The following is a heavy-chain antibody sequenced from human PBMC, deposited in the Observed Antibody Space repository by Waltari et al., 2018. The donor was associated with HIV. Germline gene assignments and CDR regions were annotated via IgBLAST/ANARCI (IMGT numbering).Heavy chain of an antibody. V-gene: IGHV3-66*01. CDR1: GFTVSSNN. J-gene: IGHJ6*02. CDR2: IYSGGST. CDR3: ASIAYCGGDCYPRGMDV. Sequence: EVQLVESGGGLVQPGGSLQLPCAAPGFTVSSNNMSWVRQAPGKGLEWVSVIYSGGSTYYADSVKGRFTIARDNSKNTLYLQMNSLRAEDTAVYYCASIAYCGGDCYPRGMDVWGQGTTVTVSS. D-gene: IGHD2-21*02.